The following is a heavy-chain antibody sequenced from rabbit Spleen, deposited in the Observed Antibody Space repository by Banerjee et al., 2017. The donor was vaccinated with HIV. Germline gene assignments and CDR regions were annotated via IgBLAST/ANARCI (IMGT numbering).Heavy chain of an antibody. CDR3: ARDTGSRFSSYGMDL. D-gene: IGHD4-2*01. J-gene: IGHJ6*01. CDR2: IDIGSSGFT. V-gene: IGHV1S40*01. CDR1: GVSFSGDSY. Sequence: QSLEESGGDLVKPGASLTLTCIASGVSFSGDSYMCWVRQTPGKGLEWIVCIDIGSSGFTYFASWAKGRFTISKPSSTTVTLQMTSLTAADTATYFCARDTGSRFSSYGMDLWGPGTLVTVS.